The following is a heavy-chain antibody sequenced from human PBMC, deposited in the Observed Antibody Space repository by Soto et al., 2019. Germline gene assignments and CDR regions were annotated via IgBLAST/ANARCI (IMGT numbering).Heavy chain of an antibody. CDR1: GGSFSGYY. Sequence: SETLSLTCAVYGGSFSGYYWSWIRQPPGKGLEWIGEINHSGSTNYNPSLKSRVTISVDTSKNQFSLKLSSVTAADTAVYYCARGRMATGAFDIWGQGTMVTVSS. V-gene: IGHV4-34*01. D-gene: IGHD5-12*01. CDR2: INHSGST. J-gene: IGHJ3*02. CDR3: ARGRMATGAFDI.